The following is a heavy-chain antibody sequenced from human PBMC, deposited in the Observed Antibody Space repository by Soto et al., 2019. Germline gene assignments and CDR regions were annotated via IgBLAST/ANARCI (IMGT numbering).Heavy chain of an antibody. Sequence: GESLKISCKGSGYSFTSYWIAWVRQMHGKGLEWMGIIYPGDSDIRYSPSFQGQVTISADKSINTAYLQCSSLKASDTAMYYCARHVRGAWTSGSYDDWGQGTLVTVSS. V-gene: IGHV5-51*01. CDR2: IYPGDSDI. D-gene: IGHD1-26*01. CDR1: GYSFTSYW. J-gene: IGHJ4*02. CDR3: ARHVRGAWTSGSYDD.